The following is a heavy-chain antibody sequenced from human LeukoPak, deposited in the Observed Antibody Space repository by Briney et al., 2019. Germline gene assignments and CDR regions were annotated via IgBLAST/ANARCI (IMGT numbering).Heavy chain of an antibody. J-gene: IGHJ1*01. Sequence: ASVKVSCKASGYTFTSYDINWVRQATGQGLEWMGWMNPNSGNTGYAQKFQGRVTMTRNTSISTAYMELSSLRSEDTAVYYCARDSPARGDPPPHWGQGTLVIVSS. V-gene: IGHV1-8*01. CDR3: ARDSPARGDPPPH. D-gene: IGHD2-15*01. CDR2: MNPNSGNT. CDR1: GYTFTSYD.